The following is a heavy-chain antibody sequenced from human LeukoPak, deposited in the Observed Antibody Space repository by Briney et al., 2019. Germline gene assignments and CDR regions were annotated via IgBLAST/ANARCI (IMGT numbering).Heavy chain of an antibody. V-gene: IGHV1-18*01. J-gene: IGHJ4*02. CDR3: ARVQYYYDSSGYPRLGSFDY. D-gene: IGHD3-22*01. CDR1: GYTFTSYG. Sequence: GASVKVSCKASGYTFTSYGISWVRQAPGQGLEWMGWISAYNGNTNYAQKLQGRVTMTTDTSTSTAYMELRSLRSDDTAVYYCARVQYYYDSSGYPRLGSFDYWGQGTLVTVSS. CDR2: ISAYNGNT.